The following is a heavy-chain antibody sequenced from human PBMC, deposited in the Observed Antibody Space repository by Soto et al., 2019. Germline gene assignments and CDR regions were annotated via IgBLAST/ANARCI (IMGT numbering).Heavy chain of an antibody. CDR3: AAYCSGGSCYRRAFDY. D-gene: IGHD2-15*01. Sequence: EVQLVESGGGLVKPGGSLRLSCAASGFTFSSYSMNWVRQAPGKGLEWVSSISSSSSYIYYADSVKGRFTISRDNAKNSLYLQMNRVRAEDTAVYYCAAYCSGGSCYRRAFDYWGQGTLVTVSS. V-gene: IGHV3-21*01. CDR2: ISSSSSYI. CDR1: GFTFSSYS. J-gene: IGHJ4*02.